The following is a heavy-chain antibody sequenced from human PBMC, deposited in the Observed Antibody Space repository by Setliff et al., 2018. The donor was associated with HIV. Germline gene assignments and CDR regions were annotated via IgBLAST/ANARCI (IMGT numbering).Heavy chain of an antibody. CDR2: MYYRGTT. Sequence: KASETLSLTCTVSGGSIVSSSYYWGWIRQPPGKGLEWVGTMYYRGTTYNNPSLKSRVTFSADTSKNQFSLNLNSVTATDTAVYYCARQGLTMNRGVPAPILCYFDYWGPGILVTVSS. J-gene: IGHJ4*02. V-gene: IGHV4-39*01. CDR3: ARQGLTMNRGVPAPILCYFDY. CDR1: GGSIVSSSYY. D-gene: IGHD3-10*01.